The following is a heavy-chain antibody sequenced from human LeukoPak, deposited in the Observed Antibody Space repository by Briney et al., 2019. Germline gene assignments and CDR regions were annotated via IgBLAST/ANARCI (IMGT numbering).Heavy chain of an antibody. Sequence: GGSLRLSCAASGFTFSSCAMHWVRQAPGKGLEWVAVISYDGSNKYYADSVKGRFTISRDNSKNTLYLQMNSLRAEDTAVYYCARDLWFGELYYYYGMDVWGQGTTVTVSS. J-gene: IGHJ6*02. CDR2: ISYDGSNK. V-gene: IGHV3-30-3*01. D-gene: IGHD3-10*01. CDR1: GFTFSSCA. CDR3: ARDLWFGELYYYYGMDV.